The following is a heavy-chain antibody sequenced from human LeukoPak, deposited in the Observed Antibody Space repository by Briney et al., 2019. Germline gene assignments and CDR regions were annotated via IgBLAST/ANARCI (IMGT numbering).Heavy chain of an antibody. CDR3: ARHAIYGSGSALGY. D-gene: IGHD3-10*01. V-gene: IGHV5-51*01. CDR1: GYSFTSCC. J-gene: IGHJ4*02. CDR2: IYPGDSDT. Sequence: AESLQISCKGSGYSFTSCCIGWVRRMPGKGLEWLGIIYPGDSDTRYCPYFQGQVTISADKSISTAYLQWSSLKDSDTAMYYCARHAIYGSGSALGYWGQGTLVTVSS.